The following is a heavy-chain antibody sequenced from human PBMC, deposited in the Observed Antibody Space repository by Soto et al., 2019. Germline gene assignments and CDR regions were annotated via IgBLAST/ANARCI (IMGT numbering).Heavy chain of an antibody. J-gene: IGHJ5*02. Sequence: GASVKVSCKASGYTFTSYDINWVRQATGQGLEWMGWMNPNSGNTGYAQKFQGRVTMTRNTSISTAYMELSSLRSEDTAVYYCARGRGSSWWRSFDPWGQVXLVTVYS. CDR3: ARGRGSSWWRSFDP. V-gene: IGHV1-8*01. CDR2: MNPNSGNT. CDR1: GYTFTSYD. D-gene: IGHD6-13*01.